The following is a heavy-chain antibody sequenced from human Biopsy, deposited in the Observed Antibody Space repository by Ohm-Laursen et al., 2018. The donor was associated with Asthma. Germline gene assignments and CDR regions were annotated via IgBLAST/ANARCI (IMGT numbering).Heavy chain of an antibody. Sequence: SLRLSCAASGFTFGDYCMSWVRQVPGRGLEWVANIKHDGTGKNHVDSLKGRFTISRDNAKNSLYLQMNSLRAEDTAVYYCARTFHFWSPYHAEHYQLWGQGTLVTVPS. CDR2: IKHDGTGK. J-gene: IGHJ1*01. CDR3: ARTFHFWSPYHAEHYQL. CDR1: GFTFGDYC. D-gene: IGHD3-3*02. V-gene: IGHV3-7*01.